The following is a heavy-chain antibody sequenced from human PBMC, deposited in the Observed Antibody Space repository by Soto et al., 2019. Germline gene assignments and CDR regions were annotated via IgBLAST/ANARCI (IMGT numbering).Heavy chain of an antibody. Sequence: QVQLVQSGSEVKKPGSSMKVSCKASGGSFDNHVFAWVRQAPGQGLEWLGQIIPAYGAPNYAQKFQGRITITADESTSSAHMELSSLTSADTAVYYCARSPRCIIVVVSTGFDSWGQGPRITVAS. CDR1: GGSFDNHV. CDR3: ARSPRCIIVVVSTGFDS. D-gene: IGHD2-15*01. CDR2: IIPAYGAP. V-gene: IGHV1-69*01. J-gene: IGHJ4*02.